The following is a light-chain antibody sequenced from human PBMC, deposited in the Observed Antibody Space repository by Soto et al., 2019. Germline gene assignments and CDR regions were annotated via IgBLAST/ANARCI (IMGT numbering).Light chain of an antibody. CDR1: QGISRY. V-gene: IGKV1-9*01. CDR3: QQLTSYFPLT. J-gene: IGKJ4*01. CDR2: TAS. Sequence: DIQLTQSPSFLSASVGDTVTITCRASQGISRYLAWYQQKPGKAPKLLIYTASTLQSGVPSRFSGSGSGTEFTLTISSLQPEDFATYYCQQLTSYFPLTFGGGTKGGIK.